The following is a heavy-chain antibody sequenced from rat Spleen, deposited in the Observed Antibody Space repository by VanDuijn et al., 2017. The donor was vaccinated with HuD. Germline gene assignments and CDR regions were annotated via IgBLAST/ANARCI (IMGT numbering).Heavy chain of an antibody. CDR1: GFTFSDYY. CDR2: ISYDGRDT. J-gene: IGHJ2*01. Sequence: EVRLVESDGGVVQPGRSLKLSCAASGFTFSDYYMAWVRQAPTKGLEWVATISYDGRDTYYRDSVKGRFTFSRDNAKSTLYLQMDSLRSEDTAIYYCARRRRDWFYFDYWGQGGMVTVSS. V-gene: IGHV5-29*01. D-gene: IGHD1-1*01. CDR3: ARRRRDWFYFDY.